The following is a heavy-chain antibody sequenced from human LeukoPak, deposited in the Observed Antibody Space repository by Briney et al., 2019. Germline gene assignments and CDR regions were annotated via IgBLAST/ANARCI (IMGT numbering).Heavy chain of an antibody. CDR3: AKDSPYAYYGSGSYWDY. J-gene: IGHJ4*02. V-gene: IGHV3-23*01. D-gene: IGHD3-10*01. CDR2: ISGSDST. Sequence: PGGSLRLSCAASGFTFSSYAMSWVRQAPGKGLEWVSAISGSDSTYYADSVKGRFTISRDNSKNTLYLQMTSLRAEDTAVYYCAKDSPYAYYGSGSYWDYWGQGTLVTVSS. CDR1: GFTFSSYA.